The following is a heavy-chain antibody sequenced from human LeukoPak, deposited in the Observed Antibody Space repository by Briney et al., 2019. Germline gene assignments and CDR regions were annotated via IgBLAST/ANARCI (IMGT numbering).Heavy chain of an antibody. CDR1: GYTFTGYY. CDR2: INPSGGST. D-gene: IGHD6-19*01. J-gene: IGHJ4*02. CDR3: ARGVPTILVVAGSYFGY. Sequence: GASVKVSCKASGYTFTGYYMHWVRQAPGQGLEWMGIINPSGGSTSYAQKFQGRVTMTRDTSTSTVYMELSSLRSEDTAVYYCARGVPTILVVAGSYFGYWGQGTLVTVSS. V-gene: IGHV1-46*01.